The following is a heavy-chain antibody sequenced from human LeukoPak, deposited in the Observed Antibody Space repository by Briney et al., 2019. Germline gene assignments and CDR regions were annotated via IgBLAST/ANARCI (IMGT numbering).Heavy chain of an antibody. Sequence: PGESLRLSCEASGFIFSNYWMSWVRQAPGKGLEWISYISNDLSTIHYAASVKGRFTISRDNARNSLYLQMDSLRAEDTAVYYCAKEPIVVVPAAMVGAFDIWGQGTMVTVSS. CDR3: AKEPIVVVPAAMVGAFDI. CDR1: GFIFSNYW. D-gene: IGHD2-2*01. V-gene: IGHV3-48*04. J-gene: IGHJ3*02. CDR2: ISNDLSTI.